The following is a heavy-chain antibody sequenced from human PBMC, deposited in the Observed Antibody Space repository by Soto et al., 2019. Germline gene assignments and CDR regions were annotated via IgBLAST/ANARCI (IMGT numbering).Heavy chain of an antibody. CDR1: GFTFSSYS. CDR3: ARSYYYDSSGFLNWFDP. V-gene: IGHV3-48*01. Sequence: GGSLRLSCAASGFTFSSYSMNWVRQAPGKGLEWVSYISSSSSTIYYADSVKGRFTISRDNAKNSLYLQMNSLRAEDTAVYYCARSYYYDSSGFLNWFDPWGQGTLVTVSS. D-gene: IGHD3-22*01. CDR2: ISSSSSTI. J-gene: IGHJ5*02.